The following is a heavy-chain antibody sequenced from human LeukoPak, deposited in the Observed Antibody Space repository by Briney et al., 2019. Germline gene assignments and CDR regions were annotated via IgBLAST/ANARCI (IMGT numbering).Heavy chain of an antibody. CDR2: IKHSGST. J-gene: IGHJ4*02. CDR3: AIWFGEAFDY. Sequence: SETLSLTCAVYGGSFSGYYWSWIRQPPGKGLEWIGEIKHSGSTNYNPSLKSRVTISVDTSKNQFSLKLSSVTAADTAVYYCAIWFGEAFDYWGQGTLVTVSS. V-gene: IGHV4-34*01. D-gene: IGHD3-10*01. CDR1: GGSFSGYY.